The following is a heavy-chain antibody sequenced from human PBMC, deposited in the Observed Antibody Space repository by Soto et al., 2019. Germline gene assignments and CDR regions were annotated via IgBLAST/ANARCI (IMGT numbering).Heavy chain of an antibody. CDR1: GGSVSIGSYY. CDR2: IYYSGST. V-gene: IGHV4-61*01. Sequence: SETLAVSCTLSGGSVSIGSYYWSWIRQPPGKGLEWIGYIYYSGSTNYNPSLKSRVTISVDTSKNQFSLKLSSVTAADTAVYYCARASLNPTYYDSWSGPILLWGQGTMVTVSS. CDR3: ARASLNPTYYDSWSGPILL. J-gene: IGHJ4*02. D-gene: IGHD3-3*01.